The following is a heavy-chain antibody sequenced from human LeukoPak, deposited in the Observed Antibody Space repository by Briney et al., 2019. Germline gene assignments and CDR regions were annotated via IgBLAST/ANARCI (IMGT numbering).Heavy chain of an antibody. V-gene: IGHV4-39*01. CDR3: ARHRAGYHLDW. CDR1: GASINSSGYY. Sequence: SETLSLTCTVSGASINSSGYYWGWIRQTPGKGLEWIGSHYYSGSTYYNPSLKSRVIISVDTSKNHFSLKLNSVTAADTAVYYCARHRAGYHLDWWGQGTLVTVSS. CDR2: HYYSGST. J-gene: IGHJ4*02. D-gene: IGHD3-9*01.